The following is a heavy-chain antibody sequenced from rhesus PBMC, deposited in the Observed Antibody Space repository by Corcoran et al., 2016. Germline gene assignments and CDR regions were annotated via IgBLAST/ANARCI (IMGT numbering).Heavy chain of an antibody. V-gene: IGHV4-65*01. CDR2: NSDSSGRT. CDR3: ARDTVTKGFDY. CDR1: GGSVSSSNW. J-gene: IGHJ4*01. Sequence: QVQLQESGPGLVKPLETLSLTCAISGGSVSSSNWWSWIRQPPWKGLEWIGYNSDSSGRTYYNPSLKSRVPISTDTSKNQFSLKLSSVTAADTAVYYCARDTVTKGFDYWGQGVLVTVSS. D-gene: IGHD4-23*01.